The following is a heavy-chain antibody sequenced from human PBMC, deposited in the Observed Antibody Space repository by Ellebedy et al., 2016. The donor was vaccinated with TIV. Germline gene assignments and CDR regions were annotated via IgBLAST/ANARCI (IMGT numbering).Heavy chain of an antibody. V-gene: IGHV4-4*07. CDR3: ARGTGWSDYGKDRVFDY. Sequence: SETLSLTXTVSGGSIGSSYWNWIRQPAGKGLEWIGRMYSNGNIHHNPSLKSRVTMSLDTSKNQFSLKLTSVTAADTAVYYCARGTGWSDYGKDRVFDYWGQGTLVTVSS. CDR1: GGSIGSSY. J-gene: IGHJ4*02. D-gene: IGHD3-3*01. CDR2: MYSNGNI.